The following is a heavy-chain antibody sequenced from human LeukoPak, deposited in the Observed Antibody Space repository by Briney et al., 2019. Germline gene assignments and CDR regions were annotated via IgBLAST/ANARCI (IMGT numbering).Heavy chain of an antibody. J-gene: IGHJ5*02. D-gene: IGHD6-6*01. CDR2: INPNSGGT. Sequence: ASVKVSCKASGYMFTGYHLHWVRQAPGQGLEWMGWINPNSGGTIYAQKFQGRVTMTGDTSITTAYMELSSLRSDDTAVYYCAKEGELVRRYNGVNWFDPWGQGTLVTVSS. CDR3: AKEGELVRRYNGVNWFDP. V-gene: IGHV1-2*02. CDR1: GYMFTGYH.